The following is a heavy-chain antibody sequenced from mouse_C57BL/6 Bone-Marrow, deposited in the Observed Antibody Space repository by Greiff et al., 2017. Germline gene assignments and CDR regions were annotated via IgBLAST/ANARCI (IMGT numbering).Heavy chain of an antibody. Sequence: QVQLKESGPGLVAPSQSLSITCTVPGFSLTSYGVDWVRQPPGKGLEWLGVIWGGGSTNYNSALMSRLSISNDNSKSQVFLKMNSLQTDDTAMYYWATQGLYGSSYDYAMDYWGQGTSVTVSS. CDR2: IWGGGST. CDR3: ATQGLYGSSYDYAMDY. J-gene: IGHJ4*01. V-gene: IGHV2-9*01. CDR1: GFSLTSYG. D-gene: IGHD1-1*01.